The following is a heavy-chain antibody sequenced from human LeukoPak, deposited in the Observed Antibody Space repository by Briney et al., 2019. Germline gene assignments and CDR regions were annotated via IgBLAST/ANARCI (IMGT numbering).Heavy chain of an antibody. D-gene: IGHD3-22*01. J-gene: IGHJ5*02. CDR2: IYTSGST. V-gene: IGHV4-4*07. CDR3: ARDSWYYYDSSGYNWFDP. Sequence: SETLSLTCTVSGGSISSYHWSWIRQPAGKGLEWIGRIYTSGSTNYNPSLKSRVTMSVDTSKNQFSLKLSSVTAADTAVYYCARDSWYYYDSSGYNWFDPWGQGTLVTVSS. CDR1: GGSISSYH.